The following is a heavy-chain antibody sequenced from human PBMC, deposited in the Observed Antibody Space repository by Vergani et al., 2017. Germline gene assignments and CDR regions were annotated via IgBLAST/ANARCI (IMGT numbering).Heavy chain of an antibody. J-gene: IGHJ4*02. V-gene: IGHV3-23*04. CDR2: ISGSGGST. Sequence: EVQLVESGGGVVRPGGSLRLSCAASGFTFSSYAMSWVRQAPGKGLEWVSAISGSGGSTYYADSVKGRFTISRDNSKNTLYLQMNSLRAEDTAVYYCTSQVPKGIAAAGLDYWGQGTLVTVSS. CDR1: GFTFSSYA. D-gene: IGHD6-13*01. CDR3: TSQVPKGIAAAGLDY.